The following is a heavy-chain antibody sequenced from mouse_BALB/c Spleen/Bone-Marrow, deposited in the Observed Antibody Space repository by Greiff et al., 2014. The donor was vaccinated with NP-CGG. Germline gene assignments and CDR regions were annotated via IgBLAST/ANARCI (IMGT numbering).Heavy chain of an antibody. V-gene: IGHV1-87*01. CDR3: ARGDYDYDDWFAY. Sequence: VQLQQSGAELARPGASVKLSCKASGYTFTSYWMQWVKQRPGQGLEWIGAIYPGGGDTRYTQKFKGKATLTADKSSSTAYMQLSSLASEDSAVYYCARGDYDYDDWFAYWGQGTLVTVSA. CDR1: GYTFTSYW. CDR2: IYPGGGDT. D-gene: IGHD2-4*01. J-gene: IGHJ3*01.